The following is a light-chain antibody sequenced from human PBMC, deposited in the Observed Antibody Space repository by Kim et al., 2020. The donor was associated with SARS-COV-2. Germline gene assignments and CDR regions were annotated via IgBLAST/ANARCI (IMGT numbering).Light chain of an antibody. Sequence: SVSPGERATLSCRASQSVSSKLAWYQQRPGQAPRLLIYGASTRAPVIPARFSASGSVTEFTLVIGSLQPEDFAVYYCQQYNIWRTFGQGTKVDIK. V-gene: IGKV3-15*01. CDR2: GAS. CDR1: QSVSSK. J-gene: IGKJ1*01. CDR3: QQYNIWRT.